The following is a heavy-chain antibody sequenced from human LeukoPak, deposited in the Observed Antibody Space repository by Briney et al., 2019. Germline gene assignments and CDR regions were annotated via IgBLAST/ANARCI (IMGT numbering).Heavy chain of an antibody. V-gene: IGHV1-18*01. CDR2: ISAYNGNT. D-gene: IGHD3-3*01. J-gene: IGHJ4*02. CDR1: GYTFTSYG. Sequence: ASVKVSCKASGYTFTSYGISWVQQAPGQGLEWMGWISAYNGNTNYAQKLQGRVTMTTDTSTSTAYMELRSLRSDDTAVYYCARCYDFWSGYYWDFDYWGQGTLVTVSS. CDR3: ARCYDFWSGYYWDFDY.